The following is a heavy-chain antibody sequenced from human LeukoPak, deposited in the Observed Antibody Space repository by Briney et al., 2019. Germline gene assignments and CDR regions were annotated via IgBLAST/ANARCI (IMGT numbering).Heavy chain of an antibody. J-gene: IGHJ4*02. V-gene: IGHV1-69*01. D-gene: IGHD3-22*01. CDR1: VGTLSSYA. CDR3: ARVYYYDSSGYYFDY. CDR2: IIPIFGTA. Sequence: GASVKVSCKASVGTLSSYAISWVRQAPGQGLEWMGGIIPIFGTANYAQKFQGRVTITADESTSTAYMELSSLRSEDTAVYYCARVYYYDSSGYYFDYWGQGTLVTVSS.